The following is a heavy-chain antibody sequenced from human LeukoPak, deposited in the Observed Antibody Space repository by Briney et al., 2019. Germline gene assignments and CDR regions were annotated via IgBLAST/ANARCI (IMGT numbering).Heavy chain of an antibody. CDR3: ARGYSSGGSDWFDP. CDR1: GYTFTGYY. J-gene: IGHJ5*02. Sequence: ASVKVSCKASGYTFTGYYMHWVRQAPGQGLEWMGWINPNSGGTNYAQKFQGWVTMTRDTSISTAYMELSRLRSDDTAVYYCARGYSSGGSDWFDPWGQGTPVTVSS. CDR2: INPNSGGT. V-gene: IGHV1-2*04. D-gene: IGHD6-19*01.